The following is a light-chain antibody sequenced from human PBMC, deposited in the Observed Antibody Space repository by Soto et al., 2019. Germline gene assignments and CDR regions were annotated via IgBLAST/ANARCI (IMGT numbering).Light chain of an antibody. CDR1: QSVNSH. CDR2: AAS. Sequence: MMMTQSPATLSVSPGERVTLSCRTSQSVNSHVAWYQQKPGQAPRLLVYAASSRATGVPDRFSGSGSGTDFTLTISRLEPEDFAVYYCQHYVTSPLTFGGGTKVDIK. V-gene: IGKV3-20*01. CDR3: QHYVTSPLT. J-gene: IGKJ4*01.